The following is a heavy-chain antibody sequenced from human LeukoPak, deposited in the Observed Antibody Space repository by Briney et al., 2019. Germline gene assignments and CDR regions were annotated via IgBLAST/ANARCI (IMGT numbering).Heavy chain of an antibody. Sequence: PSETLSLTCTVSAGSISSYYWSWIRQPAGKGLEWNGRIYTSGSTNYNPSLKNRVPMSVATSKNQFPLKLSSVTAADTAVYYCARDWVAWIREVPVTPYGMYAWGQGTTVTVSS. D-gene: IGHD3-10*01. J-gene: IGHJ6*02. V-gene: IGHV4-4*07. CDR2: IYTSGST. CDR1: AGSISSYY. CDR3: ARDWVAWIREVPVTPYGMYA.